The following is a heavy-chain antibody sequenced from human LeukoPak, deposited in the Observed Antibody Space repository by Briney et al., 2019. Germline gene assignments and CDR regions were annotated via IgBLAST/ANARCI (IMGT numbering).Heavy chain of an antibody. D-gene: IGHD6-13*01. CDR3: ARGSPRGIAAAGTNY. Sequence: PGGSLRLSCAASGFTFSSYWMHWVRQAPGKGLVWVSRINTDGSSTSYADSVKGRFTISRDNAKNTLYLQMNSLRAEDTAVYYCARGSPRGIAAAGTNYWGQGTPVTVSS. CDR1: GFTFSSYW. CDR2: INTDGSST. V-gene: IGHV3-74*01. J-gene: IGHJ4*02.